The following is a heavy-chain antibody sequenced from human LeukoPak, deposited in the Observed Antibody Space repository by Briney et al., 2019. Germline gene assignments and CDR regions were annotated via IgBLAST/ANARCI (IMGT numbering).Heavy chain of an antibody. V-gene: IGHV4-34*01. J-gene: IGHJ4*02. CDR2: INHSGST. CDR3: ARSPLLWFGEIMYYFDY. Sequence: SETLSLTCAVYGGSFSGYYWSWIRQPPGKGLEWIGEINHSGSTNYNPSLKSRVTISVDTSKNQFSLKLSSVTAADTTVYYCARSPLLWFGEIMYYFDYWGQGTLVTVSS. CDR1: GGSFSGYY. D-gene: IGHD3-10*01.